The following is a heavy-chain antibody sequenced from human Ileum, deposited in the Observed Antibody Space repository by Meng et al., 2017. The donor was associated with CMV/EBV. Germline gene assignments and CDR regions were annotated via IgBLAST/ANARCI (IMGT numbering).Heavy chain of an antibody. V-gene: IGHV7-4-1*02. J-gene: IGHJ4*02. CDR3: TRGDGDHSSKFDY. D-gene: IGHD5-24*01. CDR2: INTNTGNP. CDR1: GYNFINYG. Sequence: CKNSGYNFINYGINWVRLAPGQRLEWMGWINTNTGNPTYAQDFTGRFVFSLDTSVSTTYLQINSLTTEDSALYYCTRGDGDHSSKFDYWGQGTLVTVSS.